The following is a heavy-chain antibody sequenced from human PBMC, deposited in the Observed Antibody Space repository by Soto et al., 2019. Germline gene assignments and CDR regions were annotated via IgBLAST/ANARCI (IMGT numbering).Heavy chain of an antibody. J-gene: IGHJ6*03. CDR3: ARDSLEGLVVPAFVEYYYYYYYMDV. Sequence: GGSLRLSCAASGFTFSSYSMNWVRQAPGKGLEWVSSISSSSSYIYYADSVKGRFTISRDNAKNSLYLQMNSLRAEDTAVYYCARDSLEGLVVPAFVEYYYYYYYMDVWGKGTTVTVSS. CDR1: GFTFSSYS. V-gene: IGHV3-21*01. D-gene: IGHD2-2*01. CDR2: ISSSSSYI.